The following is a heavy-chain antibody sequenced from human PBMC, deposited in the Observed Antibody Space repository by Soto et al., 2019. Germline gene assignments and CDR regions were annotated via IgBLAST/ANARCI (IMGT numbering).Heavy chain of an antibody. D-gene: IGHD2-2*01. CDR1: GGTFSSYA. CDR3: ARHVPAAGYYYGMDV. J-gene: IGHJ6*02. V-gene: IGHV1-69*12. CDR2: IIPIFGTA. Sequence: QVQLVQSGAEVKKPGSSVQVSCKASGGTFSSYAISWVRQAPGQGLEWMGGIIPIFGTANYAQKFQGRVTITADESTSTAHMELSSLRSEDTAVYYCARHVPAAGYYYGMDVWGQGTTVTVSS.